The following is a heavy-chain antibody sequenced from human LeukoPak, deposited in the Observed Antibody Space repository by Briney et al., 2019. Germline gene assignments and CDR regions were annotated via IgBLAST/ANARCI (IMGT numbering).Heavy chain of an antibody. CDR3: ARDGGGYDSWYYMDV. CDR2: INPSGGST. D-gene: IGHD5-12*01. J-gene: IGHJ6*03. Sequence: ASVKVSCKASGYTFTSYYMHWVRQAPGQGLEWMGIINPSGGSTSYAQKFQGRVTMTRDMSTSTVYMELSSLRSEDTAVYYCARDGGGYDSWYYMDVWGKGTTVTVSS. CDR1: GYTFTSYY. V-gene: IGHV1-46*01.